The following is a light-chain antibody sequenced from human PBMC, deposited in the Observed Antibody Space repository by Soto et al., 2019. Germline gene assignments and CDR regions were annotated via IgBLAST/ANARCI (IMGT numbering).Light chain of an antibody. V-gene: IGLV2-14*01. CDR1: GSDVGGYNY. Sequence: QSALTQPASVSGSPGQSITISCTGTGSDVGGYNYVSWYQQHPGKAPKVMIYDVSNRPSGVSNRFSGSKSGNTASLTISGLHAEDEADYSCSSYASASTPVVFGGGTKATVL. CDR3: SSYASASTPVV. J-gene: IGLJ2*01. CDR2: DVS.